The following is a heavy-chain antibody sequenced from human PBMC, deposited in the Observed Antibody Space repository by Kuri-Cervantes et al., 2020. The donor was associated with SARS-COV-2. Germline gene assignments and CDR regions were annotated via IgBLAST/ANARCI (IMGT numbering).Heavy chain of an antibody. D-gene: IGHD3-3*01. CDR3: AREFPQGRIFGVVPTRYYYYYMDV. CDR1: GGSISSGDYY. Sequence: SETLSLTCTVSGGSISSGDYYWSWTRQPPGKGLEWIGYIYYSGSTYYNPSLKSRVTISVDTSKNQFSLKLSSVTAADTAVYYCAREFPQGRIFGVVPTRYYYYYMDVWGKGTTVTVSS. V-gene: IGHV4-30-4*08. CDR2: IYYSGST. J-gene: IGHJ6*03.